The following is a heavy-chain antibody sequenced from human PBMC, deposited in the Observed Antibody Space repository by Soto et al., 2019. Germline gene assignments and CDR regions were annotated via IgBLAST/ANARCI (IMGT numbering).Heavy chain of an antibody. V-gene: IGHV3-7*03. Sequence: GSLRLSGAASGFSFSPFWMSWVRQTPGKGLEWVANINEDGSEKFFADSVKGRFTISRDNAKNSLSLQMNSLTADDTAVYYCARTGWPQSSYYFDYWGQGTLVTVSS. CDR2: INEDGSEK. J-gene: IGHJ4*02. CDR3: ARTGWPQSSYYFDY. CDR1: GFSFSPFW. D-gene: IGHD3-16*01.